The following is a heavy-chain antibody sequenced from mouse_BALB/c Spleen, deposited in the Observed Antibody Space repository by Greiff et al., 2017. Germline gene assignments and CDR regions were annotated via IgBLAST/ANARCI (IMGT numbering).Heavy chain of an antibody. CDR2: ISSGGST. Sequence: EVKLMESGGGLVKPGGSLKLSCAASGFTFSSYAMSWVRQTPEKRLEWVASISSGGSTYYPDSVKGRFTISRDNARNILYLQMSSLRSEDTAMYYCARGDGYDDVYYAMDYWGQGTSVTVSS. CDR1: GFTFSSYA. V-gene: IGHV5-6-5*01. J-gene: IGHJ4*01. CDR3: ARGDGYDDVYYAMDY. D-gene: IGHD2-2*01.